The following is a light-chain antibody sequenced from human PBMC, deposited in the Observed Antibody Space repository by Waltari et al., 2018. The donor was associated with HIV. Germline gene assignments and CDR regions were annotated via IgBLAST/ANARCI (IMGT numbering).Light chain of an antibody. J-gene: IGKJ1*01. V-gene: IGKV3-15*01. CDR3: QQYNSWPRT. CDR1: ESVISN. Sequence: DRVLTQSPATLSVSPGERATLSCRAGESVISNLAWYQQKPGQPPRLLIYGASTRATGIPARFSASGSGTDFTLTISSLQSEDFAVYYCQQYNSWPRTFGQGTKVEIK. CDR2: GAS.